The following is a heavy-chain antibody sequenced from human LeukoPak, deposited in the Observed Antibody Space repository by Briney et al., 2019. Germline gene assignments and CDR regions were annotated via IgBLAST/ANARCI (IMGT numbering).Heavy chain of an antibody. D-gene: IGHD5-12*01. V-gene: IGHV4-39*01. CDR2: LYYSGGT. Sequence: PSETLSLTCTVSGGSISSRSYYWGWIRQPPGKGLEWVGSLYYSGGTYYNPSLKSRVTISVDTSKNQVSLSLTSVTAADTAVYYCARQKLERLYTAYDQDWGQGTLVTVSS. J-gene: IGHJ4*02. CDR1: GGSISSRSYY. CDR3: ARQKLERLYTAYDQD.